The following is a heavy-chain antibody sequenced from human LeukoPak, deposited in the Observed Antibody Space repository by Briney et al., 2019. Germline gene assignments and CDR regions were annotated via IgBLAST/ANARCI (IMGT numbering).Heavy chain of an antibody. CDR3: ARGGNDYGDYGAFDI. D-gene: IGHD4-17*01. J-gene: IGHJ3*02. CDR2: IYSGGST. CDR1: GFTVSSNY. Sequence: AGGSLRLSCAASGFTVSSNYMSWVRQAPGKGLEWVSVIYSGGSTYYADSVKGRFTISRDNSKNTLYLQMNSLRAEDTAVYYCARGGNDYGDYGAFDIWGQGTMVTVSS. V-gene: IGHV3-53*05.